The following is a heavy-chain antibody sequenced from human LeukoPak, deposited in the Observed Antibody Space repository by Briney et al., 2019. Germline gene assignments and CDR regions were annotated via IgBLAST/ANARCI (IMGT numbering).Heavy chain of an antibody. J-gene: IGHJ5*01. V-gene: IGHV3-11*04. CDR3: ARGESSCCSGGCYFAS. Sequence: GGSLRLSCAASGFTFSDYYMSWIRQAPGKALEWVSYVSSGSSTIYYADSVKGRFTVSRDNGKRSLYLHMNSLRAEDTAMYYCARGESSCCSGGCYFASWGQGTLVTISS. CDR2: VSSGSSTI. CDR1: GFTFSDYY. D-gene: IGHD2-21*02.